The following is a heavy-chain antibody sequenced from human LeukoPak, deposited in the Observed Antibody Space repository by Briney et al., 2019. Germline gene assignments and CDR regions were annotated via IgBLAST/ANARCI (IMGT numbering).Heavy chain of an antibody. J-gene: IGHJ5*02. CDR1: GYTFTSYG. CDR3: ARDHYYYGSGSDYNWFDP. D-gene: IGHD3-10*01. V-gene: IGHV1-69*13. Sequence: VASVKVSCKASGYTFTSYGISWVRQAPGQGLEWMGAIIPMYDTPNYAHKFQGRVTITADESTSTAYMELGSLRSDDTAVYYCARDHYYYGSGSDYNWFDPWGQGTLVTVSS. CDR2: IIPMYDTP.